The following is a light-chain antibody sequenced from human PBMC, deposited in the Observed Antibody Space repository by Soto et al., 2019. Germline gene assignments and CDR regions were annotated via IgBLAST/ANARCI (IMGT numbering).Light chain of an antibody. Sequence: EIVLTQSPGTLSLSPGSTLSLSCRSSQSVRRYLAWYQHKPGQAPRLLIYDASNRATGIPDRFSRSGSGTDFTLTITRLEPEDFAVYYCQQYDSSPRTFGQGTKVDIK. CDR1: QSVRRY. J-gene: IGKJ1*01. V-gene: IGKV3-20*01. CDR2: DAS. CDR3: QQYDSSPRT.